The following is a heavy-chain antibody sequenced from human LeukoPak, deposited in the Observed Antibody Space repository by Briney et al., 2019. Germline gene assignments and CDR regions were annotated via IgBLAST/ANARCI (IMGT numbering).Heavy chain of an antibody. CDR2: ITGSGDGT. Sequence: PGGSLRLSCAASGFTFSTYAMTWVRQAPGKGLEWVSSITGSGDGTSAADSVTGRFSISRDNSKSTLYLQMNSLRAEDTAVYYCAKKTYYGSGSYPSDYWGQGTLVTVSS. V-gene: IGHV3-23*01. CDR1: GFTFSTYA. CDR3: AKKTYYGSGSYPSDY. J-gene: IGHJ4*02. D-gene: IGHD3-10*01.